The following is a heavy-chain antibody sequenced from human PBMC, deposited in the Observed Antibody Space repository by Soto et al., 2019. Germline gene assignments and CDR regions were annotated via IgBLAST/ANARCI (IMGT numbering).Heavy chain of an antibody. CDR1: GFTFSSYG. J-gene: IGHJ6*02. CDR2: ISYDGSNK. D-gene: IGHD3-16*01. CDR3: AKDGGVRQFYYYYGMDV. Sequence: QPGGSLRLSCAASGFTFSSYGMHWVRQAPGKGLEWVAVISYDGSNKYYADSVKGRFTISRDNSKNTLYLQMNSLRAEDTAVYYCAKDGGVRQFYYYYGMDVWGQGTTVTVSS. V-gene: IGHV3-30*18.